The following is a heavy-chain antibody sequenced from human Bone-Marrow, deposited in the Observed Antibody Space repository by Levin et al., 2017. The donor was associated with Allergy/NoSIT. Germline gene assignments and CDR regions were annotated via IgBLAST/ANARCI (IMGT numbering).Heavy chain of an antibody. CDR2: INPDSGGT. CDR1: GYTFTGYY. Sequence: GGSLRLSCKASGYTFTGYYIHWVRQAPGQGLEWMGWINPDSGGTNYAQKFHGRVTMTRDTSISTAYIEVTRLRFDDAAVYFCARMLTGTWEWFDPWGQGTLVTVS. D-gene: IGHD1-7*01. CDR3: ARMLTGTWEWFDP. J-gene: IGHJ5*02. V-gene: IGHV1-2*02.